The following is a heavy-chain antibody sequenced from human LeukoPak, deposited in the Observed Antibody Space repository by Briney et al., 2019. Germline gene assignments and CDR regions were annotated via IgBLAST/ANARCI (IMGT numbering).Heavy chain of an antibody. CDR3: ARGRIAVAGAYLY. V-gene: IGHV4-34*01. J-gene: IGHJ4*02. CDR1: GGSFSGSY. CDR2: INHSGST. Sequence: PSETLSLTCAVYGGSFSGSYWSWIRQPPGKGLEWIGEINHSGSTNYNPSLKSRVTISVDTSKNQISLKLSSVTAADTAVYYCARGRIAVAGAYLYWGQGTLVTVPS. D-gene: IGHD6-19*01.